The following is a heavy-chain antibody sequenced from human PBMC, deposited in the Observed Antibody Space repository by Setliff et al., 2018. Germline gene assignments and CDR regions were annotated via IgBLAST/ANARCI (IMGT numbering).Heavy chain of an antibody. CDR1: GGPLNSYS. D-gene: IGHD3-22*01. CDR3: ARHPHPPNYFDIGALDS. V-gene: IGHV1-69*02. J-gene: IGHJ4*02. Sequence: SVKVSCKASGGPLNSYSFSWVRQAPGQGLEWMGRIIPVLDITRYSQKFQGRVTITADKSTGIIYMELTSLRSDDTAVYYCARHPHPPNYFDIGALDSWGQGTLVTVSS. CDR2: IIPVLDIT.